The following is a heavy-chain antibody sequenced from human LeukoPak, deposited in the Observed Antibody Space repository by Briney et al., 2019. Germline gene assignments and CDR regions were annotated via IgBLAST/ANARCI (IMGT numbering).Heavy chain of an antibody. V-gene: IGHV3-33*06. CDR2: IWFDGSDK. CDR3: AKVPRDSDCY. Sequence: AGGSLRLSCAASGFTFSKFAMHWVRQAPGRGLEWVAVIWFDGSDKYYRDSVKGRFTISRDNSKNTLYLQMNSLRVDDTAVYYCAKVPRDSDCYWGQGTLVTVSS. CDR1: GFTFSKFA. D-gene: IGHD2-21*02. J-gene: IGHJ4*02.